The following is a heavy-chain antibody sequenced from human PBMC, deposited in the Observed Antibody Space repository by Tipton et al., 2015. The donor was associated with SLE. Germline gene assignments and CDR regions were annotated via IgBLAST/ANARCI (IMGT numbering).Heavy chain of an antibody. CDR3: VRLIGQLRPSGD. Sequence: TLSLTCTVSGDSISSTTFYWGWVRQPPGKGLEWIGKIYYSGSSYYSGNTYYNPSLKSRVTISVDASKDQFSLELEAVTAADTAVYFCVRLIGQLRPSGDCGQGTLVTVSS. D-gene: IGHD2-21*01. V-gene: IGHV4-39*07. CDR2: IYYSGSSYYSGNT. J-gene: IGHJ4*02. CDR1: GDSISSTTFY.